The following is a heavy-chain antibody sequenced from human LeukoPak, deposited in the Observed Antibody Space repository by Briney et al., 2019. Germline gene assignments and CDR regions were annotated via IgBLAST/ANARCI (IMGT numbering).Heavy chain of an antibody. J-gene: IGHJ5*02. Sequence: ASVKVSCKASGYTFTSYDINWVRQATGQGLEWMGWMNPNSGNTGYAQKFQGRVTMTRNTSISTAYMELSSLRSEDTAVYYCARDGPHSSGLNWFDPWGQGTLVTVSS. V-gene: IGHV1-8*01. D-gene: IGHD6-19*01. CDR3: ARDGPHSSGLNWFDP. CDR2: MNPNSGNT. CDR1: GYTFTSYD.